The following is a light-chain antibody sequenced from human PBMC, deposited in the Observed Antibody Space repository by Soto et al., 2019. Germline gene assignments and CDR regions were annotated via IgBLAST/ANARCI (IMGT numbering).Light chain of an antibody. CDR2: GAS. Sequence: EIVLTQSPGTLYLSPGERATLSCRATQSVSSSYLAWYQQKPGQAPRLLIYGASRRTTGIPDRFSGSGSGKDFTLTISRLEPEDFAVYYCHQYDSSPRTFGGGTQVEIK. CDR1: QSVSSSY. V-gene: IGKV3-20*01. J-gene: IGKJ4*01. CDR3: HQYDSSPRT.